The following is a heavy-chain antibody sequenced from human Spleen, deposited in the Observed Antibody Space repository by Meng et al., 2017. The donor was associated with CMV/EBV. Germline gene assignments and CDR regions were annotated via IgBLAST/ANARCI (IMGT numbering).Heavy chain of an antibody. V-gene: IGHV4-59*01. J-gene: IGHJ4*02. D-gene: IGHD2-15*01. CDR1: GGSISAYY. Sequence: LIGTVSGGSISAYYWNWIRQPPGKGLEWIGHIYHSGSADYNPSLGSRVSMSVDTSKNQFSLKISSMTAADTAVYYCARDRSKGGVDSWGQGTLVTVSS. CDR3: ARDRSKGGVDS. CDR2: IYHSGSA.